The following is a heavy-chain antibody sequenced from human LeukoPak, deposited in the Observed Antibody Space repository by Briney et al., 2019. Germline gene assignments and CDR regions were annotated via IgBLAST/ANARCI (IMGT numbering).Heavy chain of an antibody. CDR2: IYTSGSA. J-gene: IGHJ6*02. V-gene: IGHV4-4*07. CDR3: ARTPALSYYYYGMDV. Sequence: PSETLSLTCTVSGGSISSYYWSWIRQPAGKGLEWIGRIYTSGSANYNPSLKSRVTMSVDTSKNQFSLKLSSVTAADTAVYYCARTPALSYYYYGMDVWGQGTTVTVSS. D-gene: IGHD3-10*01. CDR1: GGSISSYY.